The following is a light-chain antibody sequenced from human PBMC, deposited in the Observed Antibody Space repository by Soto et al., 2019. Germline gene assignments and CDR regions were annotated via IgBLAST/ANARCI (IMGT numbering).Light chain of an antibody. CDR2: DAS. V-gene: IGKV1-5*01. CDR1: QSIRSW. Sequence: DIQMTQSPSTLSASVGDRVTMTCRASQSIRSWLAWYQQKPGKAPKLLIYDASSLESGVTSRFSGRRSGTEFNLIISSLQPDDFGTYYCQQYESYSPLTFGGGTKVEIK. CDR3: QQYESYSPLT. J-gene: IGKJ4*01.